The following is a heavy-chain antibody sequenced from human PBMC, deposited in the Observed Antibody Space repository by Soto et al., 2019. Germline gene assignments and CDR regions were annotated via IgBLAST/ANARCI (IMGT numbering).Heavy chain of an antibody. D-gene: IGHD5-12*01. Sequence: TGGSLRLSCEGSGLTLSSYAMTWVRQAPGKGLEWVSSISTSGDSTYYADSVKGRFTISRDKSKNTLYLQMNSLRAEDTAVYYCAKSPTTIVARYFDYWGQGTLVTVSS. CDR1: GLTLSSYA. V-gene: IGHV3-23*01. CDR3: AKSPTTIVARYFDY. CDR2: ISTSGDST. J-gene: IGHJ4*02.